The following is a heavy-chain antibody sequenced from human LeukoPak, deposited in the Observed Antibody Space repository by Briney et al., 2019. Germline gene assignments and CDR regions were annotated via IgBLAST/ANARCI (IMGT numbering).Heavy chain of an antibody. V-gene: IGHV3-74*01. CDR1: GFTFSSYW. Sequence: GGSLRLSCAASGFTFSSYWMHWVRHAPGKGLVWVSRINSDGSNRIYADSVKGRFTISRDNAKNTLYLQMNSLRAEDTAVYYCARDSRYYYGSGSYYPFDIWGQGTMVTVSS. J-gene: IGHJ3*02. CDR2: INSDGSNR. D-gene: IGHD3-10*01. CDR3: ARDSRYYYGSGSYYPFDI.